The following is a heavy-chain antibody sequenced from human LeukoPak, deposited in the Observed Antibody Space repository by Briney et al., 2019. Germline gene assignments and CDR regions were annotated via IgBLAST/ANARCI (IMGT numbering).Heavy chain of an antibody. V-gene: IGHV4-39*07. CDR2: IYYSGST. D-gene: IGHD2/OR15-2a*01. J-gene: IGHJ1*01. Sequence: PSETLSLTCTVSGGSISSSSYYWGWIRQPPGKGLEWIGSIYYSGSTYYNPSLKSRVTISVDTSKNQFSLKLSSVTAADTAVYYCATEYPGYFQHWGQGTLVTVSS. CDR3: ATEYPGYFQH. CDR1: GGSISSSSYY.